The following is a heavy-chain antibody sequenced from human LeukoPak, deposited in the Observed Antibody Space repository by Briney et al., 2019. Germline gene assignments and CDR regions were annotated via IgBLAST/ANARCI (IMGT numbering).Heavy chain of an antibody. J-gene: IGHJ3*02. V-gene: IGHV1-69*06. CDR2: IIPIFGTA. CDR1: GGTFSSYA. D-gene: IGHD3-22*01. Sequence: SVKVSCKASGGTFSSYAISWVRQAPGQGLEWMGGIIPIFGTANYAQKFQGRVTITADKSTSTAYMELSSLRSEDTAVYYCALQGRHYYDSSGYSVARAFDIWGQGTMVTVSS. CDR3: ALQGRHYYDSSGYSVARAFDI.